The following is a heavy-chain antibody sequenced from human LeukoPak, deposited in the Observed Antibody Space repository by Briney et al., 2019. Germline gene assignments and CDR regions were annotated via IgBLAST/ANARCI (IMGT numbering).Heavy chain of an antibody. Sequence: TSETLSLTCIVSNGSIGSYYWSWIRQSPGKELEWIGYINHSGTTNYNPSLKSRVTISIDTSESYFSLKLTSVTAADAAVYYCVGAKKWLSFDMWGQGTMVSVSS. CDR2: INHSGTT. CDR3: VGAKKWLSFDM. V-gene: IGHV4-59*08. D-gene: IGHD3-22*01. CDR1: NGSIGSYY. J-gene: IGHJ3*02.